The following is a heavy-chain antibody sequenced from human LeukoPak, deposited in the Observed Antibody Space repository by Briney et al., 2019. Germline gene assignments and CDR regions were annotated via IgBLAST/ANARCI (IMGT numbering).Heavy chain of an antibody. V-gene: IGHV3-23*01. J-gene: IGHJ6*04. CDR1: GFTFSSYA. Sequence: PGGSLRLSCAASGFTFSSYAMSWVRQAPGKGLEWVSAISGSGGSTYYADSVKGRFTISRDNSKNTLYLQMNSLRAEDTAVYYCATAPLRFLEWLGRDVWGKGTTVTVSS. CDR3: ATAPLRFLEWLGRDV. D-gene: IGHD3-3*01. CDR2: ISGSGGST.